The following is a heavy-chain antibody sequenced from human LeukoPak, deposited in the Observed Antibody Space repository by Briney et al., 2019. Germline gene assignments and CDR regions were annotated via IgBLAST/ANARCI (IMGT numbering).Heavy chain of an antibody. CDR1: GFSYISYA. J-gene: IGHJ1*01. V-gene: IGHV3-23*01. CDR2: ISGSGVES. D-gene: IGHD3-22*01. CDR3: ANSGNYYDTSGHEH. Sequence: GGSLRLSCAASGFSYISYAMSWGRQPPGKGLEWVSGISGSGVESFYADSVKGRFTISRDNSRNTLYLQMNSLRVEDTAVYYCANSGNYYDTSGHEHWGQGTLVTVSS.